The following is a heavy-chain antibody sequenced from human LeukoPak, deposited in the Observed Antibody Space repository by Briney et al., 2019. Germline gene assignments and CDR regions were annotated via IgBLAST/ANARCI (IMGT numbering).Heavy chain of an antibody. CDR3: ARSPAVAGPWYYFDY. V-gene: IGHV4-59*08. J-gene: IGHJ4*02. D-gene: IGHD6-19*01. CDR2: IYYRGST. Sequence: KPSQTLSLTCTVSGGSISSYYWSWIRQHPGKGLEWNGYIYYRGSTNYNPSLKSRVTISVDTSKNQFSLKLSSVTAADTAVYYCARSPAVAGPWYYFDYWGQGSLVTVSA. CDR1: GGSISSYY.